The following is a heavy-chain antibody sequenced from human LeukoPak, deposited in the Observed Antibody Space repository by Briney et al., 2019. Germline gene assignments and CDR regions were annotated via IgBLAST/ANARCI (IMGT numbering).Heavy chain of an antibody. CDR3: AGELVYSSGWCYFDY. V-gene: IGHV1-2*06. D-gene: IGHD6-19*01. J-gene: IGHJ4*02. CDR1: GYTFTGYY. Sequence: ASVKVSCKASGYTFTGYYMHWVRQAPGQGLEWMGRINPNSGGTNYAQKFQGRVTMTRDTSISTAYMELSRLRSDGTAVYYCAGELVYSSGWCYFDYWGQGTLVTVSS. CDR2: INPNSGGT.